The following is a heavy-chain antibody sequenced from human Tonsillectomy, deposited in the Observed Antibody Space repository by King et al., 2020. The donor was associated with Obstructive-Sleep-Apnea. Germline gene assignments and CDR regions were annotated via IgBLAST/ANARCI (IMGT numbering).Heavy chain of an antibody. CDR2: IRYDGSNK. CDR1: GFTFSSYG. Sequence: VQLVESGGGVVQPGRSLRLSCAASGFTFSSYGMHWVRQAPGKGLEWVAFIRYDGSNKYYADSVKGRFTISRDNSKNTLYLQMNSLRAEDTAVYYCAKDGGVTTATYFQHWGQGTLVTVSS. D-gene: IGHD4-11*01. J-gene: IGHJ1*01. V-gene: IGHV3-30*02. CDR3: AKDGGVTTATYFQH.